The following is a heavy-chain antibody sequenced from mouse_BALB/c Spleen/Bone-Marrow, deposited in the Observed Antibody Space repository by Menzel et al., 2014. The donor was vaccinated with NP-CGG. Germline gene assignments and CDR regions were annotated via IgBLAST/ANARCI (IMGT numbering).Heavy chain of an antibody. CDR1: GYTFTSYV. J-gene: IGHJ4*01. V-gene: IGHV1-14*01. Sequence: VQLKQSGPELVKPGASVKKSCKASGYTFTSYVMHWVKQKPGQGLEWIGYINPYNDGTKYNEKFKGKATLTSDKSSSTAYMELSSLTSEDSAVYYCARGGYYGYYAVDYWGQGTSVTVSS. D-gene: IGHD1-2*01. CDR3: ARGGYYGYYAVDY. CDR2: INPYNDGT.